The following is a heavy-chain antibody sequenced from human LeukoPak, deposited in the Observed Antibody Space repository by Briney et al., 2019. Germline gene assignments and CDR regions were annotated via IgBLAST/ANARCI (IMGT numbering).Heavy chain of an antibody. CDR1: GGTFSSYA. V-gene: IGHV1-69*05. J-gene: IGHJ4*02. CDR3: ARVRDEYYFDY. Sequence: VASVKVSCKASGGTFSSYAISWVRQAPGQGLEWMGGIIPIFGTANYAQKFQGRVPITTDESTSTAYMELSSLRSEDTAVYYCARVRDEYYFDYWGQGTLVTVSS. CDR2: IIPIFGTA.